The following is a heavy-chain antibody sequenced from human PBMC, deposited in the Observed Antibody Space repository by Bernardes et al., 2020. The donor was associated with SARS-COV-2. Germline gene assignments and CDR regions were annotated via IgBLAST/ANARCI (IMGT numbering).Heavy chain of an antibody. D-gene: IGHD2-21*02. CDR3: AREGVVTARDAFDI. CDR2: ISYDGSNK. CDR1: GFTFSSYA. J-gene: IGHJ3*02. V-gene: IGHV3-30-3*01. Sequence: SLRLSCAASGFTFSSYAMHWVRQAPGKGLEWVAVISYDGSNKYYADSVKGRFTISRDNSKNTLYLQMNSLRAEDTAVYYCAREGVVTARDAFDIWGQGTMVTVSS.